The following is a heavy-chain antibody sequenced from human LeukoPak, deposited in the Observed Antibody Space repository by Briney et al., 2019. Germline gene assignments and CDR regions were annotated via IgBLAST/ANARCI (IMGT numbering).Heavy chain of an antibody. CDR1: GGSISSGSYY. CDR3: ARVSYCGGDCYMAPFDY. J-gene: IGHJ4*02. V-gene: IGHV4-61*02. Sequence: KSSETLSLTCTVSGGSISSGSYYWSWIRQPAGKGLEWIGRIYTSGSTNYNPSLKSRVTISVDTSKNQFSLKLSSVTAADTAVYYCARVSYCGGDCYMAPFDYWGQGTLVTVSS. D-gene: IGHD2-21*02. CDR2: IYTSGST.